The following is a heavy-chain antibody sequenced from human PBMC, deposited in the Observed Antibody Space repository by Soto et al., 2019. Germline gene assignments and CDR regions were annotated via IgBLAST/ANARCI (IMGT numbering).Heavy chain of an antibody. CDR3: VRGPEQLVWFDP. CDR1: GYSVSSNSAA. V-gene: IGHV6-1*01. D-gene: IGHD6-6*01. CDR2: TYYRSKWYN. Sequence: PSHTRSLTCAISGYSVSSNSAAWHLIRQSPSRGLEWLGRTYYRSKWYNDYAVSVKSRITINPDTSKNQFSLQLNSVTPEDTAVYYCVRGPEQLVWFDPWGQGTLVTVS. J-gene: IGHJ5*02.